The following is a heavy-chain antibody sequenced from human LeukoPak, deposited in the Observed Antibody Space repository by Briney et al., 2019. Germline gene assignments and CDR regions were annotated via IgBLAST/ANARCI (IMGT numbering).Heavy chain of an antibody. J-gene: IGHJ4*02. CDR1: GYSFSRNW. D-gene: IGHD2-2*01. Sequence: GESLKISCKGSGYSFSRNWISWVRQMPGRGLEWMGTIDPSDSYTNYSPTFRGHVTISADKSITTAYLQWSSLKASDTAIYYCARVFCSSTSCYADFDYWGQGTLVTVSS. CDR3: ARVFCSSTSCYADFDY. V-gene: IGHV5-10-1*01. CDR2: IDPSDSYT.